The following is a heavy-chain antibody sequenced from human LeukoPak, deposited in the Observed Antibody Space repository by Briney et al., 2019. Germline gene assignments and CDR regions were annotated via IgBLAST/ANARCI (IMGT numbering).Heavy chain of an antibody. V-gene: IGHV3-33*08. J-gene: IGHJ4*02. CDR3: ARDNYNGSGTYYSNFDY. CDR1: GFIFSNNW. CDR2: TWYDGSNK. Sequence: PGGSLRLSCAASGFIFSNNWMHWVRQTPGKGLERVAVTWYDGSNKYYADSVKGRFTISRDNSKNTLYLQMNSLRDEDTALYYCARDNYNGSGTYYSNFDYWGQGTLVTVSS. D-gene: IGHD3-10*01.